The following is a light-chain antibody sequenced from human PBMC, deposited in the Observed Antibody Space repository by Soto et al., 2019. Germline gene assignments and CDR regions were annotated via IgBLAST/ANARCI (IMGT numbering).Light chain of an antibody. CDR1: SSDVGGYKY. CDR3: SSYTSMTTLV. V-gene: IGLV2-14*01. CDR2: EVS. J-gene: IGLJ1*01. Sequence: QSALTQPASVSGSPGQSITIACTGTSSDVGGYKYVSWYQQHPGKAPKLMIYEVSNRPSGVSNRFSGSKSGNTASLTISGLQAEDEADYYCSSYTSMTTLVFGTGTKLTVL.